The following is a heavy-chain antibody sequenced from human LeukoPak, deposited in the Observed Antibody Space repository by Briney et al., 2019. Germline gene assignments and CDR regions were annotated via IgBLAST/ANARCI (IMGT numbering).Heavy chain of an antibody. CDR2: ISSSGSTI. V-gene: IGHV3-48*03. D-gene: IGHD5-12*01. CDR3: ARRNSGYDIGGYFDY. Sequence: GGSLRLSCAASRFTFSSYEMNWVRQAPGKGPEWVSYISSSGSTIYYADSVKGRFTISGDNAKNSLYLQMNSLRAEDTAVYYCARRNSGYDIGGYFDYWGQGTLVTVSS. J-gene: IGHJ4*02. CDR1: RFTFSSYE.